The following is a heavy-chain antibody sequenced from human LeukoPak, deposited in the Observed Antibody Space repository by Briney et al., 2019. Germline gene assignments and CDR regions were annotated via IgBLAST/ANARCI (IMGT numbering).Heavy chain of an antibody. CDR3: ATVWAYSSSS. CDR2: ISGSGGST. D-gene: IGHD6-13*01. J-gene: IGHJ4*02. CDR1: GFTFSSYA. V-gene: IGHV3-23*01. Sequence: GGSLRLSCAASGFTFSSYAMSWVRQAPGKGLEGVSAISGSGGSTYYADSVKGRFTISRDNSKNTLYLQMNSLRAEDTAVYYCATVWAYSSSSWGQGTLVTVSS.